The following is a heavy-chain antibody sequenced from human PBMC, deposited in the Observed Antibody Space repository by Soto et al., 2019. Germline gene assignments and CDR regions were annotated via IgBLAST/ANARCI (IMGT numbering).Heavy chain of an antibody. J-gene: IGHJ5*02. CDR2: INPRGGST. CDR1: GYTFTSYN. D-gene: IGHD2-15*01. V-gene: IGHV1-46*01. CDR3: ARDYCSGGRCYFHP. Sequence: QVQLVQSGAEVKKPGASVKVSCKASGYTFTSYNLHWVRQAPGQGLEWMGIINPRGGSTTYAQKFKGRVTMTSDTSTSTVYMELTSLRSEDTAMFFCARDYCSGGRCYFHPWGQGTLVNVSS.